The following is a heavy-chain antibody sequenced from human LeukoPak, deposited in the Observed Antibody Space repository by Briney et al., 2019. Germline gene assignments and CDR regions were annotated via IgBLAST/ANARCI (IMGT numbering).Heavy chain of an antibody. CDR2: IYNSGHT. J-gene: IGHJ1*01. CDR1: GGSVSSGSYY. V-gene: IGHV4-61*01. CDR3: ARAAVTTSRYFQH. Sequence: SETLSLTCTVSGGSVSSGSYYWSWIRQPPGKGLEWIGYIYNSGHTNYNPSLKSRVTISEDTSKNQLSLKLSSVTAADTAVYYCARAAVTTSRYFQHWGQGTLVTVSS. D-gene: IGHD4-17*01.